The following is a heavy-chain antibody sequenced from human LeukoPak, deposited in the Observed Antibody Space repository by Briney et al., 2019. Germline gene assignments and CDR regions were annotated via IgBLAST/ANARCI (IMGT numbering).Heavy chain of an antibody. D-gene: IGHD6-19*01. V-gene: IGHV3-23*01. CDR3: ASWPVGWYGEDS. J-gene: IGHJ4*02. CDR2: VSDSGGST. CDR1: GFTFSGYA. Sequence: PGGSLRLSCAASGFTFSGYAMSWVRQAPGKGLEWVSAVSDSGGSTYYADFVKGRFTISRDTPKNTLYLQMNSLRVEDTAVYYCASWPVGWYGEDSWGQGTLVTVSS.